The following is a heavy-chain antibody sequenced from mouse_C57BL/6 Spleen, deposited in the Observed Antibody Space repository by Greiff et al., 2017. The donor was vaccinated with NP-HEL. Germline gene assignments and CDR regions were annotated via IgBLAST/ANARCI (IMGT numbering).Heavy chain of an antibody. Sequence: QVQLQQSGAELVKPGASVKLSCKASGYTFTSYWMQWVKQRPGQGLEWIGEIDPSDSYTNYNQKFKGKATLTVDTSSSTAYMQLSSLTSEDSAVYYCARRYYGSSYGGYWGQGTTLTVSS. D-gene: IGHD1-1*01. CDR3: ARRYYGSSYGGY. V-gene: IGHV1-50*01. CDR2: IDPSDSYT. J-gene: IGHJ2*01. CDR1: GYTFTSYW.